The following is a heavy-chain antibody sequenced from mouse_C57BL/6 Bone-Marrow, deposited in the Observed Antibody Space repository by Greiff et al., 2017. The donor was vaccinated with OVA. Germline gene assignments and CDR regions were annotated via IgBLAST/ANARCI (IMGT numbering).Heavy chain of an antibody. CDR3: ARWGVGRCFFAY. D-gene: IGHD4-1*01. CDR2: IYPRSGNT. J-gene: IGHJ3*01. V-gene: IGHV1-81*01. Sequence: QVQLKESGAELARPGASVKLSCKASGYTFTSYGISWVKQRTGQGLEWIGEIYPRSGNTYYNEKFKGKATLTADKSSSTAYMELRSLTSEDSAVYFCARWGVGRCFFAYWGQGTLVTVSA. CDR1: GYTFTSYG.